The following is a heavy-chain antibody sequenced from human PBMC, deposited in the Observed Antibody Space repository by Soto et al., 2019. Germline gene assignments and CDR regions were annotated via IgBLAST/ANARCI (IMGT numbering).Heavy chain of an antibody. D-gene: IGHD6-13*01. Sequence: GASVKVSCKASGYTFTGYYMHWVRQAPGQGLEWMGWIDPNSGGINYAQKFQGWVTMTRDTSISTAYMELSRLRSDDTAVYYCARDLSSSWTRACFDYWGQGTLVTVSS. CDR2: IDPNSGGI. V-gene: IGHV1-2*04. CDR1: GYTFTGYY. J-gene: IGHJ4*02. CDR3: ARDLSSSWTRACFDY.